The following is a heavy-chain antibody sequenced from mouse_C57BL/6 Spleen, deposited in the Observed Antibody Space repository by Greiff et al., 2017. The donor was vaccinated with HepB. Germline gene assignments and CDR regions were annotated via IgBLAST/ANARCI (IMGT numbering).Heavy chain of an antibody. D-gene: IGHD2-10*02. V-gene: IGHV5-9-1*02. J-gene: IGHJ4*01. CDR2: ISSGGDYI. CDR1: GFTFSSYA. Sequence: EVMLVESGEGLVKPGGSLKLSCAASGFTFSSYAMSWVRQTPEKRLEWVAYISSGGDYIYYADTVKGRFTISRDTARNTLYLQMSSLKSEDTAMYYCTRDRRMLVYYYAMDYWGQGTSVTVSS. CDR3: TRDRRMLVYYYAMDY.